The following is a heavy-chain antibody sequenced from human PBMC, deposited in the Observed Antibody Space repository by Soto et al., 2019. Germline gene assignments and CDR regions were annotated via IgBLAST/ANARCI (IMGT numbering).Heavy chain of an antibody. D-gene: IGHD3-22*01. CDR1: GYTFTSYY. CDR2: INPSGGST. CDR3: ARELAVPSGYFHDAFDI. Sequence: RASVKVSCKASGYTFTSYYMHWVRQAPGQGLEWMGIINPSGGSTSYAQKFQGRVTMTRDTSTSTVYMELSSLRSEDTAVYYCARELAVPSGYFHDAFDIWGQGTMVTVSS. J-gene: IGHJ3*02. V-gene: IGHV1-46*01.